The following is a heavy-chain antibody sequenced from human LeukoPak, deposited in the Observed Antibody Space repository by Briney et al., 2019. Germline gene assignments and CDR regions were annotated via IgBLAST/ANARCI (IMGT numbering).Heavy chain of an antibody. CDR3: AKDSVVVAGLVNYFDY. CDR2: ISGSGDTT. CDR1: GFTFSNYA. V-gene: IGHV3-23*01. Sequence: GGSLRLSCAASGFTFSNYAMSWVRQSPGKGLEWVSAISGSGDTTFYTDSVKGRFTISRDNSKNTLYLQMKSLRAEDTAVYYCAKDSVVVAGLVNYFDYWGQGTLVTVSS. D-gene: IGHD6-19*01. J-gene: IGHJ4*02.